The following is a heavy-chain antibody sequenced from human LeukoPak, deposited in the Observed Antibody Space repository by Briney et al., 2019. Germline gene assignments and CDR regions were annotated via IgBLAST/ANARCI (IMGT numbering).Heavy chain of an antibody. J-gene: IGHJ3*02. D-gene: IGHD5-12*01. CDR3: ARDSVATNDAFDI. CDR2: ISGSGGNT. Sequence: GGSLRLSCAASGFTFSSYAMNWVRQTPGKGLEWVPAISGSGGNTYYADSVKGRFTISRDYSKNTLYLQMNSLRAEDTAIYYCARDSVATNDAFDIWGQGTMVTVSS. CDR1: GFTFSSYA. V-gene: IGHV3-23*01.